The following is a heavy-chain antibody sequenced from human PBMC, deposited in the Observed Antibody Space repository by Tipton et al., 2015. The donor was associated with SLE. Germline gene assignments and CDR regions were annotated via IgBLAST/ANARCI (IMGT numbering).Heavy chain of an antibody. Sequence: TLSLTCSVSGVSISTYYWSWIRQSPGKGLEWIGFFYFSGSSQYNPSLKSRVAISADTSNNQFSLELISVTAADTAVYYCARGCSSSTCEPFYLFGMDVWGQGTTVTVSS. V-gene: IGHV4-59*12. J-gene: IGHJ6*02. CDR3: ARGCSSSTCEPFYLFGMDV. D-gene: IGHD2-2*01. CDR1: GVSISTYY. CDR2: FYFSGSS.